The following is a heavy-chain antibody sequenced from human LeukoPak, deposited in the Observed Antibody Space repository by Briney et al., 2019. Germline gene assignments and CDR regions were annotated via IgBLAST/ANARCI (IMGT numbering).Heavy chain of an antibody. CDR1: GFTFSSYS. CDR3: ARDRFRYSSSSSDAFDI. CDR2: ISSSSSYI. Sequence: GGSLRLSCAASGFTFSSYSMNWVRPAPGKGLEWVSSISSSSSYIYYADSVKGRFTISRDNAKNSLYLQMNSLRAEDTAVYYCARDRFRYSSSSSDAFDIWGQGTMVTVSS. V-gene: IGHV3-21*01. J-gene: IGHJ3*02. D-gene: IGHD6-6*01.